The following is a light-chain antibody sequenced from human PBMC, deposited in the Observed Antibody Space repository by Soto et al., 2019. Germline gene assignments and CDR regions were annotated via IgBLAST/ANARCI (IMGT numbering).Light chain of an antibody. CDR3: QQSYSTPRG. CDR1: QSISSY. V-gene: IGKV1-39*01. CDR2: AAS. J-gene: IGKJ1*01. Sequence: DIQMTQSASSLSASVGDRVTITCRASQSISSYLNWYQQKPGKAPKLLIYAASSLQSGVPSRSSGSGSGTDFTLTISSLQPEDFATYYCQQSYSTPRGFGQGTKVDIK.